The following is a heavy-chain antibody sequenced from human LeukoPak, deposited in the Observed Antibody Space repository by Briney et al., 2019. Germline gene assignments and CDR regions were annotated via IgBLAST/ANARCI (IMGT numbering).Heavy chain of an antibody. V-gene: IGHV4-34*01. J-gene: IGHJ4*02. CDR3: ARGGSYPTGNDY. D-gene: IGHD1-26*01. CDR1: GFTVSSNY. Sequence: GSLRLFCAVSGFTVSSNYMTWIRQPPGKGLEWIGEINHSGTTNYNPSLESRVTISVDTSKNQFSLKLSSMTAADTAVYYCARGGSYPTGNDYWGQGTLVTVSS. CDR2: INHSGTT.